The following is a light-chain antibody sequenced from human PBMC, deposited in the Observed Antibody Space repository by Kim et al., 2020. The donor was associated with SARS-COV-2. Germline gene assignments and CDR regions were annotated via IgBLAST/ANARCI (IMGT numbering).Light chain of an antibody. CDR3: QQYGNSFSIA. Sequence: EIVLTQSPGTLSFSPGEKATLSCRDSQSVSSRYLTWYQQKPGQAPRVLVYSASNRATGIPDRFTGSGTGTDFPLIINRLEPEAFAVYYCQQYGNSFSIAFGQGTRLEI. CDR1: QSVSSRY. J-gene: IGKJ5*01. V-gene: IGKV3-20*01. CDR2: SAS.